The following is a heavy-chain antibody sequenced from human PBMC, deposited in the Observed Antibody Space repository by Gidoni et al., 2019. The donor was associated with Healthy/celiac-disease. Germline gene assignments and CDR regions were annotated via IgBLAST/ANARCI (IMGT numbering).Heavy chain of an antibody. Sequence: QVQLVQSGAEVKKPGASVTVSCKASGYTFPGYYMHWVRQAPGQGLEWMGWSNPNSGGTNYAQKFQGRVTMTRDTSISTAYMELSRLRSDDTAVYYCASVAYYYDSSGYLYWGQGTLVTVSS. CDR2: SNPNSGGT. CDR1: GYTFPGYY. V-gene: IGHV1-2*02. J-gene: IGHJ4*02. D-gene: IGHD3-22*01. CDR3: ASVAYYYDSSGYLY.